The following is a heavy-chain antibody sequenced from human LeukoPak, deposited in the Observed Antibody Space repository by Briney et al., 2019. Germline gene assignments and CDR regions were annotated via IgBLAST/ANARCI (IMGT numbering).Heavy chain of an antibody. J-gene: IGHJ4*02. V-gene: IGHV1-3*01. CDR1: GYNFASYT. CDR3: ARSSSGTYHY. Sequence: EASVKVSCKTSGYNFASYTMHWLRQAPGQSPEWMGSINGDNGNTKYSEKFQGRVTFTRDTSASSAYMELSRLRSEDTAVYYCARSSSGTYHYWGQGTLVTVST. CDR2: INGDNGNT. D-gene: IGHD3-10*01.